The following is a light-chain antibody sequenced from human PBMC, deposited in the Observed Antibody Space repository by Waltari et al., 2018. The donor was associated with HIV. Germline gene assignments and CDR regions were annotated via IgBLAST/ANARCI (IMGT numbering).Light chain of an antibody. CDR3: SSYTSSSTFYVV. CDR1: SSDVGGYNY. J-gene: IGLJ2*01. Sequence: QSALTQPASVSGSPGQSITISCTGTSSDVGGYNYVSWYQQHPGKAPKLMIYDVSILPSGVSNRFAGSKSGNTASLTISGLQAEDEADYYCSSYTSSSTFYVVFGGGTKLTVL. CDR2: DVS. V-gene: IGLV2-14*01.